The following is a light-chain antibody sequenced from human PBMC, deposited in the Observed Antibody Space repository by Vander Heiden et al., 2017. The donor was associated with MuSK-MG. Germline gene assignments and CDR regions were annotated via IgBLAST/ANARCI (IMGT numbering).Light chain of an antibody. CDR1: QSVSSN. J-gene: IGKJ1*01. CDR2: GAS. V-gene: IGKV3-15*01. Sequence: EIVMPQSPATLSVSPGERATLSCRASQSVSSNLAWYQQKPGQAPRLLIYGASTRATGIPARFSGSGSGTEFTLTISSLQSEDVAVYYCQQYNNGPRWTFGQGTKVEIK. CDR3: QQYNNGPRWT.